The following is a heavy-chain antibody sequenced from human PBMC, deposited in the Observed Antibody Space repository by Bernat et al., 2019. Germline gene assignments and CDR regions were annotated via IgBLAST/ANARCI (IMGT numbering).Heavy chain of an antibody. Sequence: GGGGGGAGGARRGSWGASGVTFSNAWMSWGRQAPGKGLEWVGRIKSKTDGGTTDYAAPVKGRFTISRDDSKNTLYLQMNSLQTEDTAVYYGTTERSRESVPLLWFGDGLFDYWGQGTLVTVSS. J-gene: IGHJ4*02. CDR3: TTERSRESVPLLWFGDGLFDY. D-gene: IGHD3-10*01. V-gene: IGHV3-15*01. CDR1: GVTFSNAW. CDR2: IKSKTDGGTT.